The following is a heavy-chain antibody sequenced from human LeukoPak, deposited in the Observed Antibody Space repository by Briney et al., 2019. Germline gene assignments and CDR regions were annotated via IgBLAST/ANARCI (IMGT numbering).Heavy chain of an antibody. CDR3: AKDNGYYYGSGSYPDY. CDR1: GFTFSSYA. D-gene: IGHD3-10*01. J-gene: IGHJ4*02. Sequence: PGGSLRLSCAASGFTFSSYAMHWVRQAPGKGLEWVSGISWNSGSIGYADSVKGRFTISRDNAKNSLYLQMNSLRAEDTALYYCAKDNGYYYGSGSYPDYWGQGTLVTVSS. CDR2: ISWNSGSI. V-gene: IGHV3-9*01.